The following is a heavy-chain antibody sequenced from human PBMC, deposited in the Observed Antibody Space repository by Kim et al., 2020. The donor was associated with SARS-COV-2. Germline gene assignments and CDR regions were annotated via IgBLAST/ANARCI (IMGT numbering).Heavy chain of an antibody. V-gene: IGHV3-15*01. CDR2: GTQ. CDR3: TTEKVSWFDP. J-gene: IGHJ5*02. Sequence: GTQDYTAPVKGRFTISRDDSKNTLSLQMNSLKTEDTAVYYCTTEKVSWFDPWGQGTLVTVSS.